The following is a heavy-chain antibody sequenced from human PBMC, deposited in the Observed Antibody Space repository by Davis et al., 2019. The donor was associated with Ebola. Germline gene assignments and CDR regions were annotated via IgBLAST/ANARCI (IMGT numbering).Heavy chain of an antibody. V-gene: IGHV4-59*08. CDR1: GDSINRDF. Sequence: SETLSLTCTVSGDSINRDFWSWIRQSPGKALERIGYIYYSGSTNYYPSLKSRVTISVDRSKNQFTLNLTSVNAADTALYFCARHDWRYSETNYWGQEILVTVSS. CDR3: ARHDWRYSETNY. J-gene: IGHJ4*02. CDR2: IYYSGST. D-gene: IGHD5-12*01.